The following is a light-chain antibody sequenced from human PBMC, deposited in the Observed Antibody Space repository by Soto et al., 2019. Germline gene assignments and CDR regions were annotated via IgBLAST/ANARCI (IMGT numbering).Light chain of an antibody. V-gene: IGLV2-14*01. Sequence: QSALTQPASVSGSPGQSITISCTGTSSXVGAYSYVSWYQQHPGKAPKLIIYDVSNRPSGVSNRFSGSKSGNTASLTISGLXXXXXAXYYCSSYTSSITLVFGGGTKLTVL. J-gene: IGLJ2*01. CDR2: DVS. CDR3: SSYTSSITLV. CDR1: SSXVGAYSY.